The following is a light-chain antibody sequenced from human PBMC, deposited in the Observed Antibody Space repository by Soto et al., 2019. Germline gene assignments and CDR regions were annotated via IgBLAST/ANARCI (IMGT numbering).Light chain of an antibody. Sequence: QLVLTQPPSVSAAPGQKVTISCSGSSSNIGSNVVSWYQQVPGTAPRLLTYDDTKRASGIPDRFSGSKSGSSATLGITGLQTGDEADYYCGTWDNSLSVVVFGGGTKVTVL. CDR3: GTWDNSLSVVV. CDR2: DDT. J-gene: IGLJ2*01. V-gene: IGLV1-51*02. CDR1: SSNIGSNV.